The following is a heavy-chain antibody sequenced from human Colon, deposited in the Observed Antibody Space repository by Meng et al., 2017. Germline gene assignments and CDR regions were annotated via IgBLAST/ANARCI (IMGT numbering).Heavy chain of an antibody. J-gene: IGHJ4*02. CDR2: IYDNGYT. V-gene: IGHV4-30-2*06. D-gene: IGHD2/OR15-2a*01. CDR3: TRGYRGTTYFAY. Sequence: QLQLQESGSRRGKLSQTLSLTCAVSGDSVTTTLSSWSWIRQSPGKGLEWIGNIYDNGYTYYNPSLRSRVTISVDRSKNQFSLKLNSVTAADTAVYFCTRGYRGTTYFAYWGQGNLVTVSS. CDR1: GDSVTTTLSS.